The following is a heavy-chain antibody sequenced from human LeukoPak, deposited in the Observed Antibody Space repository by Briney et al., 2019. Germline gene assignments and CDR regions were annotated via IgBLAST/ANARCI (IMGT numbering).Heavy chain of an antibody. CDR2: IIPIFGTA. CDR1: GGTFSSYA. CDR3: ARAEQQLVRDFDY. Sequence: GASVKVSCKASGGTFSSYAISWGRQAPGQGLAWMGGIIPIFGTANYAQKFQGRVTMTRDTSTSTVYMELSSLRSEDTAVYYCARAEQQLVRDFDYWGQGTLVTVSS. V-gene: IGHV1-69*05. D-gene: IGHD6-13*01. J-gene: IGHJ4*02.